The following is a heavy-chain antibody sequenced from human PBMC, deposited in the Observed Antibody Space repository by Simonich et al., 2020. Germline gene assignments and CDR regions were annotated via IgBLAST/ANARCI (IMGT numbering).Heavy chain of an antibody. V-gene: IGHV1-2*06. D-gene: IGHD7-27*01. CDR2: NNPDSGGT. Sequence: QVQLVQSGAEVKKPGASVKVSCKASGYTFTGYYMHWVRQAPGQGLGGKGRNNPDSGGTNYAQKFQGRVTMTRDTSISTAYMELSRLRSDDTAVYYCASGWDWGFSHMSDYWGQGTLVTVSS. CDR3: ASGWDWGFSHMSDY. CDR1: GYTFTGYY. J-gene: IGHJ4*02.